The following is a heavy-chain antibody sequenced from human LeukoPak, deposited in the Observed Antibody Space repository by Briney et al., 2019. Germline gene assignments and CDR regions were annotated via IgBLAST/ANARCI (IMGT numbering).Heavy chain of an antibody. J-gene: IGHJ4*02. CDR1: GYTFTSYG. D-gene: IGHD3-22*01. CDR3: ARDHDSSGYYYWAVY. V-gene: IGHV1-18*01. CDR2: ISAYNGNT. Sequence: GASVKVSCKASGYTFTSYGISWVRQAPGQGLECMGWISAYNGNTNYAQKLQGRVTMTTDTSTSTAYMELRSLRSDDTAVYYCARDHDSSGYYYWAVYWGQGTLVTVSS.